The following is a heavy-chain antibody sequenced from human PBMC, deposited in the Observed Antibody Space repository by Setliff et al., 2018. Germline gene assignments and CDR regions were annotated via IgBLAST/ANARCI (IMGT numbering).Heavy chain of an antibody. Sequence: SETLSLTCTVSGVSIRSYYWSWIRQPPGKGLEWIGRIYTTGNTNYNPSLKSRVTISVDTSKKQFSLMLTSVTAADTAVYYCARYIPSAGCFDPWGQGALVTVSS. V-gene: IGHV4-4*09. D-gene: IGHD2-21*01. CDR1: GVSIRSYY. CDR2: IYTTGNT. CDR3: ARYIPSAGCFDP. J-gene: IGHJ5*02.